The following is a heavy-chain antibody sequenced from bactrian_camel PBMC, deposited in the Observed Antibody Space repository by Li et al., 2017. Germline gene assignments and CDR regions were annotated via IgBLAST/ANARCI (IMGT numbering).Heavy chain of an antibody. D-gene: IGHD7*01. CDR3: AATLYNWGPVPLGEAEYYY. Sequence: VQLVESGGGAVQAGGSLRLSCLASASTDCMGWFRQGPGKEREGVATVDSDGMITYSDSVKGRFTISRDSAKNTLYLQLNSLKTEDTAMYYCAATLYNWGPVPLGEAEYYYWGQGTQVTVS. J-gene: IGHJ4*01. V-gene: IGHV3S53*01. CDR2: VDSDGMI. CDR1: ASTDC.